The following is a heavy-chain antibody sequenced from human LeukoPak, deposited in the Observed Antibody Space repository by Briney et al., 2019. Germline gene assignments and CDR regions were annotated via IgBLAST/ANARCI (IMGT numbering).Heavy chain of an antibody. Sequence: ASVKVSCKTSGGTFSSYAISWVRQAPGQGLEWMGGIIPIFGTANYAQKFQGRVTITADESTSTAYMELSSLRSEDTAVYYCARESIRAAMHFDYWGQGTLVTVSS. D-gene: IGHD2-2*01. CDR1: GGTFSSYA. J-gene: IGHJ4*02. CDR3: ARESIRAAMHFDY. CDR2: IIPIFGTA. V-gene: IGHV1-69*01.